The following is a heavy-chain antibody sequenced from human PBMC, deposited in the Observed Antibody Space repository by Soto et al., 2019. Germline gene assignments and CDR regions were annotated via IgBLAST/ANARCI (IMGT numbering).Heavy chain of an antibody. Sequence: PVKVSCQASGGTFSSYAISWVRRAPGQGLEWMGGIIPIFGTANYAQKFQGRVTITADESTSTAYMELSSMRSEDTAVYYCARDRITMVRGVIITSSYFDYWGQGTLVTVSS. V-gene: IGHV1-69*13. D-gene: IGHD3-10*01. CDR1: GGTFSSYA. CDR3: ARDRITMVRGVIITSSYFDY. J-gene: IGHJ4*02. CDR2: IIPIFGTA.